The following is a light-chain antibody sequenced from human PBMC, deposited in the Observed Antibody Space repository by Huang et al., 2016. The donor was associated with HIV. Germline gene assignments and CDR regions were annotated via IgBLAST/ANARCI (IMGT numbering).Light chain of an antibody. Sequence: EIVMTQSPDTLSVSPGERATLSCRASQRVRDKLAWYQQKPGQAPRPLLHATSTRAAGVPARFSGSGSGTEFTLTISSLQSEDCGVYYCQQYESWPPLTFGGGTKVEIK. CDR1: QRVRDK. CDR2: ATS. J-gene: IGKJ4*01. CDR3: QQYESWPPLT. V-gene: IGKV3-15*01.